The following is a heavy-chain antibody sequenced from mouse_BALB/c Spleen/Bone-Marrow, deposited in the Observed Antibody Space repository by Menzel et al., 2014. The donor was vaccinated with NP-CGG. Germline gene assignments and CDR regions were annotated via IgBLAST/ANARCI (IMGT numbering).Heavy chain of an antibody. CDR3: TIRYYAMDY. Sequence: VQLQQSGAELARPGASVKMSCQASGHTFTRYTMHWEKKRPGQGLEWIGYIIPNSGYSNYNQKFKDKATLTADKSSGTAYMQLSSLTSEDSAVYYCTIRYYAMDYWGQGTSVTVSS. CDR1: GHTFTRYT. D-gene: IGHD1-1*01. J-gene: IGHJ4*01. CDR2: IIPNSGYS. V-gene: IGHV1-4*01.